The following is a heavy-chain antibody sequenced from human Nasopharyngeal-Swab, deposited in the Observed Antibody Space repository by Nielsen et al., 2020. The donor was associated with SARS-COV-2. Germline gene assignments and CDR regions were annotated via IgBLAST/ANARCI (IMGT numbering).Heavy chain of an antibody. V-gene: IGHV3-73*01. CDR2: FRSKGNNYAT. J-gene: IGHJ4*02. D-gene: IGHD2-21*02. CDR3: TRCGGGCYSGRDY. Sequence: GESLKISCAASGFTFRDSAIHWVRQASGKGLEWVGRFRSKGNNYATAYAASVKGRFIIFRDDPTNTAYLQMNSLKTEDTAVYYCTRCGGGCYSGRDYWGQGTLVTVSS. CDR1: GFTFRDSA.